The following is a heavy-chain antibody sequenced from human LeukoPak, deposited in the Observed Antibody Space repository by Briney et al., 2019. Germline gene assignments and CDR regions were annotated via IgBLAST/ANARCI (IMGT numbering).Heavy chain of an antibody. CDR2: TYYSSKWYN. J-gene: IGHJ3*02. D-gene: IGHD6-6*01. CDR3: ARDRRIAARLGAFDI. CDR1: GDRVSSNSAA. Sequence: SQTLSLTCAISGDRVSSNSAAWNWIRPSPSRGLEWRGRTYYSSKWYNDYAVSVKSRITINPDTSKNQFSLQLNSVTPEDTAVYYCARDRRIAARLGAFDIWGQGTMVTVSS. V-gene: IGHV6-1*01.